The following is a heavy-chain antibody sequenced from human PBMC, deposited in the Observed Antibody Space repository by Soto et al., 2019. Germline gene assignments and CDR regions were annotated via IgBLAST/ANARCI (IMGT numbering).Heavy chain of an antibody. CDR3: TAGMGYCSSTSCPYSSSSTEFDY. Sequence: LRLSCAASGFTFSGSAMHWVRQASGKGLEWVGRIRSKANSYATAYAALVKGRFTISRDDSKNTAYLQMNSLKTEDTAVYYCTAGMGYCSSTSCPYSSSSTEFDYWGQGTLVTVS. CDR1: GFTFSGSA. CDR2: IRSKANSYAT. J-gene: IGHJ4*02. D-gene: IGHD2-2*01. V-gene: IGHV3-73*01.